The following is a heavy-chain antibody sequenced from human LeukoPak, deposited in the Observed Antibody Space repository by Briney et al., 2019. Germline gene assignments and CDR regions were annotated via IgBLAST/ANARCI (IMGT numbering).Heavy chain of an antibody. CDR3: ARVNVDTAMVDY. D-gene: IGHD5-18*01. CDR1: GGSISSYY. Sequence: SVTLSLTCTVSGGSISSYYWSWVRRPPGKGLEWIGYIYYSGSTNYNPCLKTRVTISVDTSKNQFTLKLSSVTAADTAVYYCARVNVDTAMVDYWGQGTLVTVSS. J-gene: IGHJ4*02. V-gene: IGHV4-59*01. CDR2: IYYSGST.